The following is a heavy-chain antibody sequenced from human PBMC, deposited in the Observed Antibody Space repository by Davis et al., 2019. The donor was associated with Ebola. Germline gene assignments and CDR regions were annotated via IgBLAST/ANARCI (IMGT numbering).Heavy chain of an antibody. CDR2: IYYSGST. CDR3: ARGDTPGPMGY. Sequence: PSETLSLTCTVSGGSISSYYWSWIRQPPGKGLEWIGYIYYSGSTNYNPSLKSRVTISVDTSKNQFSLKLSSVTAADTAVYYCARGDTPGPMGYWGQGTLVTVSS. V-gene: IGHV4-59*01. J-gene: IGHJ4*02. D-gene: IGHD2-2*02. CDR1: GGSISSYY.